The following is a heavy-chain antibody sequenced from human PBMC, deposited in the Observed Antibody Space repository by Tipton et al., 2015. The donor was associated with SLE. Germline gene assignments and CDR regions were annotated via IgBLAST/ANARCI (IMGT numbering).Heavy chain of an antibody. CDR2: ISFDSNYI. CDR1: GFSFSTYS. J-gene: IGHJ5*02. D-gene: IGHD3-10*01. CDR3: VKDGASMVRGVNNWFDP. Sequence: SLRLSCAASGFSFSTYSMNWVRQAPGKGLEWVSSISFDSNYIYYADSVKGRFTISRDNAKNSLFLQMNSLRAEDTAVYYCVKDGASMVRGVNNWFDPWGQGTLVTVSS. V-gene: IGHV3-21*01.